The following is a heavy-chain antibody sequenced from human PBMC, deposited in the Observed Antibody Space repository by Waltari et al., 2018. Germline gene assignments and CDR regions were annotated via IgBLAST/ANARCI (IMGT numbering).Heavy chain of an antibody. D-gene: IGHD6-13*01. V-gene: IGHV1-69-2*01. CDR2: VDPEEEET. Sequence: EVQLVQSGAEVKKPGATVKISCKASGYTFTDYYLHWVQQAPGKGLEWMGRVDPEEEETIYAEKFQGRVTITADTSTDTAYRELSSLRSEDTAVYYCATDPYSSSWYGNWFDPWGQGTLVTVSS. CDR1: GYTFTDYY. CDR3: ATDPYSSSWYGNWFDP. J-gene: IGHJ5*02.